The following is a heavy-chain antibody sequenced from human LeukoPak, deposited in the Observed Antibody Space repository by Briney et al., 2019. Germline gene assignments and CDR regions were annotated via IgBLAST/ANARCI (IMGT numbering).Heavy chain of an antibody. CDR3: AKDTVRALLWFGELVS. CDR2: ISGSGGST. Sequence: GGSLRLSCAACGFTFSSYAMSWVRQAPGKGLEWVSAISGSGGSTYYADSVKGRFTISRDNSKNTLYLQMNSLRAEDTAVYYCAKDTVRALLWFGELVSWGQGTLVTVSS. V-gene: IGHV3-23*01. CDR1: GFTFSSYA. J-gene: IGHJ5*02. D-gene: IGHD3-10*01.